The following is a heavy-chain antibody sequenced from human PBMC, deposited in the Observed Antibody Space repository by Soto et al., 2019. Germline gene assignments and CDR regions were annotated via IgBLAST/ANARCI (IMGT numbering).Heavy chain of an antibody. J-gene: IGHJ4*02. D-gene: IGHD2-15*01. CDR3: AKGGGIVVVVAAAY. CDR2: ISGSGGST. CDR1: GFTFSSYA. V-gene: IGHV3-23*01. Sequence: GGSLRLSCAASGFTFSSYAMSWVRQAPGKGLEWVSAISGSGGSTYYADSVKGRFTISRDNSKNTLYLQMNSLRAEDTAVYYCAKGGGIVVVVAAAYWGQGTLVTVSS.